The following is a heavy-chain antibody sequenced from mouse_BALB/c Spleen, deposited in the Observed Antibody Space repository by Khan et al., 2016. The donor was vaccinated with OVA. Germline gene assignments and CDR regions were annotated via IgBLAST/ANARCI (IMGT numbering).Heavy chain of an antibody. V-gene: IGHV1S136*01. D-gene: IGHD1-2*01. J-gene: IGHJ3*01. CDR3: TRQRRLQGLPY. CDR2: IYPYNDDT. Sequence: VQLKQSGPELVKPGASVKMSCMASGYTFTSYVIHWVRQKPGQDLEWIGYIYPYNDDTKYNEKFKGKATLTSDKSSSTAFRELSSLTSEDSAVYYWTRQRRLQGLPYWGQGTLGTVSA. CDR1: GYTFTSYV.